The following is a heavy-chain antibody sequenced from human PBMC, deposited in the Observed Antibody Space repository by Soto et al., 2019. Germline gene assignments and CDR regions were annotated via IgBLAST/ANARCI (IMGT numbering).Heavy chain of an antibody. CDR1: GGTFTSYW. V-gene: IGHV3-7*01. J-gene: IGHJ4*02. CDR2: IKEDGSQT. CDR3: GKLEGYGWFNY. Sequence: GGSLRLSCAASGGTFTSYWMSWVRQAPGKGLEWVANIKEDGSQTYYVDSVKGRFTISRDNAKNSLSLQMDSLRAEDTAVYSCGKLEGYGWFNYWGQGTLVTVSS. D-gene: IGHD6-19*01.